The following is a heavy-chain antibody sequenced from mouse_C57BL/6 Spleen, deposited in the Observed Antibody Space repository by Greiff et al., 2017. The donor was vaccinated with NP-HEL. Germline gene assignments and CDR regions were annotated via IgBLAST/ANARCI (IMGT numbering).Heavy chain of an antibody. Sequence: QVQLQQSGAELMKPGASVKLSCKATGYTFTGYWIEWVKQRPGHGLEWIGEILPGSGSTNYNEKFKGKATFTADTSSNTAYMQLSSLTTEDSAIYYCARNGFYDYDEGYAMDYWGQGTSVTVSS. D-gene: IGHD2-4*01. V-gene: IGHV1-9*01. CDR3: ARNGFYDYDEGYAMDY. CDR2: ILPGSGST. J-gene: IGHJ4*01. CDR1: GYTFTGYW.